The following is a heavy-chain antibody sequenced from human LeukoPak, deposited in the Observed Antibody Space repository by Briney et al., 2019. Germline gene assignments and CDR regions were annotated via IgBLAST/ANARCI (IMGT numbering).Heavy chain of an antibody. Sequence: PGGSLRLSCAASGFTFSSYAMNWVRQAPGKGLEWVSGISSSGGTTYYADSVKGRFTISRDNSKSTLYLQMNSLRAEDTAVYYCAKDVSGWSFDRIDYWGQGTLVTVSS. J-gene: IGHJ4*02. CDR2: ISSSGGTT. CDR3: AKDVSGWSFDRIDY. D-gene: IGHD2-21*01. CDR1: GFTFSSYA. V-gene: IGHV3-23*01.